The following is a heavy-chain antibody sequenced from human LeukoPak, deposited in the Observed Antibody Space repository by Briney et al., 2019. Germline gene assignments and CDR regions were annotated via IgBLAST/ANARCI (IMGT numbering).Heavy chain of an antibody. CDR3: ARSSTQLNYYDSSGNFDY. CDR2: IIPILGIA. Sequence: SVKVSCKASGGTFSSYAISWVRQAPGQGLEWMGRIIPILGIANYAQKFQGRVTITADKSTSTAYMKLSSLRSEDTAVYYCARSSTQLNYYDSSGNFDYWGQGTLVTVSS. CDR1: GGTFSSYA. J-gene: IGHJ4*02. V-gene: IGHV1-69*04. D-gene: IGHD3-22*01.